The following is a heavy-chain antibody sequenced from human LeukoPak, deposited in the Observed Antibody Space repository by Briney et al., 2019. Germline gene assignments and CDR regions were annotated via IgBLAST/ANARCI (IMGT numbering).Heavy chain of an antibody. CDR1: GFTLSSYG. CDR2: ISYDGSNK. D-gene: IGHD3-22*01. V-gene: IGHV3-30*18. CDR3: AKEGYYYDSSGYNYYYGMDV. J-gene: IGHJ6*02. Sequence: GGSLRLSCAASGFTLSSYGMHGVRQAPGKGLEWVAVISYDGSNKYYADSVKGRFTISRDNSKNTLYLQMNSLRAEDTAVYYCAKEGYYYDSSGYNYYYGMDVWGQGTTVTVSS.